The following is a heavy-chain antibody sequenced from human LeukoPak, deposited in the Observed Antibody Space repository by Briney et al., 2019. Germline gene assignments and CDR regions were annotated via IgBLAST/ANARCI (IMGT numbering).Heavy chain of an antibody. CDR3: ARVRWELRAFDI. CDR1: GGSNSSYY. V-gene: IGHV4-59*01. J-gene: IGHJ3*02. D-gene: IGHD1-26*01. CDR2: IYYSGST. Sequence: SETLSLTCTVSGGSNSSYYWSLIRQPSGKGLEWIGYIYYSGSTNSNPSLKSRVTISVDTSKNQFSLKLSSVTAADTAVYYCARVRWELRAFDIWGQGTMVTVSS.